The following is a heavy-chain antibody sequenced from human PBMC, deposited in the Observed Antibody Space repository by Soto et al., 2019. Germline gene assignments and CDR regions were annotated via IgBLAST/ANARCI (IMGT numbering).Heavy chain of an antibody. CDR1: GFTFSSYS. CDR3: ARSPGTVAGTYFDY. Sequence: GGSLRLSCAASGFTFSSYSMNWVRQAPGKGLEWVSSISSSSSYIYYADSVKGRFTISRDNAKNSLYLQMNSLRAEDTAVYYCARSPGTVAGTYFDYWGQGTLVTVSS. CDR2: ISSSSSYI. V-gene: IGHV3-21*01. D-gene: IGHD6-19*01. J-gene: IGHJ4*02.